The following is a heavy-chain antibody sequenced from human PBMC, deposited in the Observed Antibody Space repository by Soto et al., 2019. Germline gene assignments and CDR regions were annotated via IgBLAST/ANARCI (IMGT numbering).Heavy chain of an antibody. V-gene: IGHV1-3*01. Sequence: EASVKVSCKASGYTFTSYAMHWVRQAPGQRLEWMGWVNAGNGNTKYSQKFQGRVTITRDTSASTAYMELSSLRSEDTAVYYCARDNGQWLVAEWGQGTLVTVSS. CDR1: GYTFTSYA. D-gene: IGHD6-19*01. CDR2: VNAGNGNT. CDR3: ARDNGQWLVAE. J-gene: IGHJ4*02.